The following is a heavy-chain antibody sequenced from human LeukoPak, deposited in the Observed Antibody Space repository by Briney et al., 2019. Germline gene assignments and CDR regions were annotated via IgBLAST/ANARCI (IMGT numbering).Heavy chain of an antibody. V-gene: IGHV3-30-3*01. Sequence: GGSLRLSCAASGFTFSSYAMHWVRQAPGKGLEWVAVISYDGSNEYYADSVKGRFTISRDNSKNTLYLQMNSLRAEDTAVYYCARDEWELLDYWGQGTLVTVSS. D-gene: IGHD1-26*01. CDR1: GFTFSSYA. CDR2: ISYDGSNE. CDR3: ARDEWELLDY. J-gene: IGHJ4*02.